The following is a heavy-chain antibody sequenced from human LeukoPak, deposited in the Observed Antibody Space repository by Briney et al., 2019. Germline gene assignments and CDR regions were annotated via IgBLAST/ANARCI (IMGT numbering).Heavy chain of an antibody. D-gene: IGHD4-23*01. CDR3: AREKYGGNSHYYYYYYMDV. J-gene: IGHJ6*03. CDR1: GYTFTSYY. V-gene: IGHV1-46*01. Sequence: GASVKVSCKASGYTFTSYYMHWVRQAPGQGLEWMGIINPSGGSTSYAQKFQGRVTMTRDMSTSTVYMELSSLRSEDTAVYYCAREKYGGNSHYYYYYYMDVWGKGTTVTVSS. CDR2: INPSGGST.